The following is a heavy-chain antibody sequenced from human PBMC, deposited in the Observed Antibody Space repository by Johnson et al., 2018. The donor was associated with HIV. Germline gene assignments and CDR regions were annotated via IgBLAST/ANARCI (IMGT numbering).Heavy chain of an antibody. Sequence: EVQLVESGGGLVQPGGSLRLSCAASGFTFSSYAMSWVRQAPGKGLEWVSAISGSGGSTYYADSVKGRFTISRDNSKNTVFLQMNSLRPEDTAMYYCAAYYDFWSGSYTSAFDMWGQGTMVTVS. CDR3: AAYYDFWSGSYTSAFDM. J-gene: IGHJ3*02. CDR1: GFTFSSYA. D-gene: IGHD3-3*01. CDR2: ISGSGGST. V-gene: IGHV3-23*04.